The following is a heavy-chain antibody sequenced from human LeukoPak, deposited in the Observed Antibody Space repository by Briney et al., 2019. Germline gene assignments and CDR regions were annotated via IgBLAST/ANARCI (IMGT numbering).Heavy chain of an antibody. CDR1: GYTFTSYY. J-gene: IGHJ4*02. CDR2: INPSGGST. V-gene: IGHV1-46*01. CDR3: AREGGYTVRGVRIPSFRY. Sequence: ASVKVSCKASGYTFTSYYMHRVRQAPGQGLEWMGIINPSGGSTSYAQKFQGRVTMTRDMSTSTVYMELSSLRSEDTAVYYCAREGGYTVRGVRIPSFRYWGQGTLVTVSS. D-gene: IGHD3-10*01.